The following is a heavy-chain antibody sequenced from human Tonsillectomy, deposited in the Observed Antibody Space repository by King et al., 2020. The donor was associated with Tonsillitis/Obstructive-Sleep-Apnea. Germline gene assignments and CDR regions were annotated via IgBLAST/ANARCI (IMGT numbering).Heavy chain of an antibody. CDR2: IIPIFVTV. Sequence: VQLVESGAEVKKPGSSVKVSCKASGGTFSSFAISWVRQAPGQGLEWRGGIIPIFVTVNSAQNFQGRVTITADESTSTAYMELSSLRSEDTAVYYCARATCGGDCYSTFTDAFDIWGQGTMVTVSS. CDR1: GGTFSSFA. D-gene: IGHD2-21*01. J-gene: IGHJ3*02. CDR3: ARATCGGDCYSTFTDAFDI. V-gene: IGHV1-69*01.